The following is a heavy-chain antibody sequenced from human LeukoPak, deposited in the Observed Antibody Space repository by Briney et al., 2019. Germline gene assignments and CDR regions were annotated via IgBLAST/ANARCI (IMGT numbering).Heavy chain of an antibody. J-gene: IGHJ2*01. CDR3: ARVGTGSWYFDL. D-gene: IGHD3-10*01. Sequence: PGGSLRLSCAASGFTFSSYDMRWVRQATGEGLEWVSAIGTAGDTYYPGSVKGRFTISRENAKNSLYLQMNSLRAGDTAVYYCARVGTGSWYFDLWGRGTLVTFSS. CDR1: GFTFSSYD. CDR2: IGTAGDT. V-gene: IGHV3-13*01.